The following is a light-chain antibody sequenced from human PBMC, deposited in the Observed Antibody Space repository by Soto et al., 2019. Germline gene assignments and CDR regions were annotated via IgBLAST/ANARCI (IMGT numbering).Light chain of an antibody. V-gene: IGKV1-27*01. CDR3: QNYNSAPPAGT. CDR1: QGITNH. Sequence: DFQMTQSPSSLSASVGDRVTITCRASQGITNHLAWFQQKPGKVPKVLIYAASTLQSGVPSRFSGSGSGTDFTLTISSLQPEDGATYYCQNYNSAPPAGTFGGGTKVEIK. J-gene: IGKJ4*01. CDR2: AAS.